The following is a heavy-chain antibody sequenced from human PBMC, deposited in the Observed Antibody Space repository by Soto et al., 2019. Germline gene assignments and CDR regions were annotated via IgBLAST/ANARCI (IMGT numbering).Heavy chain of an antibody. V-gene: IGHV3-74*01. Sequence: EVQLVESGGGLIQPGGSLRLSCAVSGLTFSNYWMHWVRQAPGKGLVWVSRINSDGGSTTYADSVKGRFTISRDNAKNTLYLQMNSLRAEDTAGYYCARARTGYYFDYWGQGTLVTVSS. CDR3: ARARTGYYFDY. D-gene: IGHD1-1*01. CDR2: INSDGGST. CDR1: GLTFSNYW. J-gene: IGHJ4*02.